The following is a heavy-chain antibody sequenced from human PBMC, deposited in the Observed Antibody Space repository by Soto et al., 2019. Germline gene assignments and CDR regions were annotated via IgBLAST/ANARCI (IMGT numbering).Heavy chain of an antibody. CDR3: ARNLIFGVVIDYYYYGMDV. D-gene: IGHD3-3*01. Sequence: QVQLVQSGAEVKKPGSSVKVSCKASGGTFSSYAISWVRQAPGQGLEWMGGIIPIFGTANYAQKFQGRVTITADKSTSTAYMERSSLRSEDTAVYYCARNLIFGVVIDYYYYGMDVWGQGTTVTVSS. J-gene: IGHJ6*02. CDR2: IIPIFGTA. V-gene: IGHV1-69*06. CDR1: GGTFSSYA.